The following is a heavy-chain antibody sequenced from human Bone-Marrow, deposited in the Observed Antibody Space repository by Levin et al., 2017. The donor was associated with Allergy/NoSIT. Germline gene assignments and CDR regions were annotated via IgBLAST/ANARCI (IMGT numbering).Heavy chain of an antibody. V-gene: IGHV3-23*01. CDR3: ALDILTGFKAFNI. J-gene: IGHJ3*02. Sequence: SCAASGFAFNNYALTWVRQAPGKGLEWVSTISTSGGTTFYADSVKGSFTISRDNFKNTLYLQMNSLRAEDTAVYYCALDILTGFKAFNIWGQGTMVTVSS. CDR2: ISTSGGTT. D-gene: IGHD3-9*01. CDR1: GFAFNNYA.